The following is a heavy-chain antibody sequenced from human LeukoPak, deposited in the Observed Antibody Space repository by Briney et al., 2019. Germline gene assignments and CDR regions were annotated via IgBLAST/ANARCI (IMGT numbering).Heavy chain of an antibody. CDR3: ARDRGQTWFDP. D-gene: IGHD3-10*01. V-gene: IGHV4-38-2*02. Sequence: PSETLSLTCTVSGYSISSGYYWGWIRQPPGKGLEWIGSIYHSGSTYYNPSLKSRVTISVDTSKNQFSLKLSSVTAADTAVYYCARDRGQTWFDPWGQGTLVTVSS. CDR2: IYHSGST. CDR1: GYSISSGYY. J-gene: IGHJ5*02.